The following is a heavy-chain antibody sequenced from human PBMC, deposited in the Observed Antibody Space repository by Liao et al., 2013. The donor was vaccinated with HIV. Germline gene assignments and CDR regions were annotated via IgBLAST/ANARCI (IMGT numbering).Heavy chain of an antibody. D-gene: IGHD1-26*01. Sequence: QVQLQESGPGLVKPSETLSLTCSVSGGSITTFYWSWLRQPAGKGLEWIGRIYVSGATDYNPSLRSRVTISVDRTKNYLSLILTSVSAADTAVYYCVRGQGVRGIDYYYGGDYYYMDVWGKGTTVTVFS. CDR1: GGSITTFY. J-gene: IGHJ6*03. V-gene: IGHV4-4*07. CDR2: IYVSGAT. CDR3: VRGQGVRGIDYYYGGDYYYMDV.